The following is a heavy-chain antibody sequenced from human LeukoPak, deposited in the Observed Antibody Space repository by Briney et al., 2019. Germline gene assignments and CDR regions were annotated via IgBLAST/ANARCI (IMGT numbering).Heavy chain of an antibody. D-gene: IGHD4-17*01. CDR1: GGSLSSASYY. V-gene: IGHV4-61*01. J-gene: IGHJ4*02. CDR2: IHYTGST. Sequence: PSETLSLTCTVSGGSLSSASYYWRWIRQPPGKGLEWIGYIHYTGSTNYNPSLKSRVTIAVDTSKNQFSLKLSSVTAADTAVYYCARVYTVITGFDYWGQGTLVTVSS. CDR3: ARVYTVITGFDY.